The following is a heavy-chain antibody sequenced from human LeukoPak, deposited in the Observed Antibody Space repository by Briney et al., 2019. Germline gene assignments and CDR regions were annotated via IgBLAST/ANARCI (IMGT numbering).Heavy chain of an antibody. CDR2: ISGSGGST. CDR3: AKDYYSGSYWSDY. V-gene: IGHV3-23*01. J-gene: IGHJ4*02. CDR1: GFTFSRYG. Sequence: GGSLRLSCAASGFTFSRYGMSWVRQAPGKGLEWVSAISGSGGSTYYADSVKGRFTISRDNSKNTLYLQMNSLRAEDTAVYYCAKDYYSGSYWSDYWGQGTLVTVSS. D-gene: IGHD1-26*01.